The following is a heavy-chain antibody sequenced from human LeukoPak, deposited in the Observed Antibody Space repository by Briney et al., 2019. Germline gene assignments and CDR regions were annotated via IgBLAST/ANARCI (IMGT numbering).Heavy chain of an antibody. Sequence: SETLSLTCTVSGGSISSSSYYWGWIRQPPGKGLEWIGSIYYSGSTNYNPSLKSRVTISVDTSKNQFSLKLSSVTAADTAVYYCASGSGALYYFDYWGQGTLVTVSS. CDR3: ASGSGALYYFDY. CDR1: GGSISSSSYY. V-gene: IGHV4-39*07. CDR2: IYYSGST. D-gene: IGHD6-19*01. J-gene: IGHJ4*02.